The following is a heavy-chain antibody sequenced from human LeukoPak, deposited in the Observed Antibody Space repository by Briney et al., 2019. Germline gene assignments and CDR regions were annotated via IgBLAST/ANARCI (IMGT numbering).Heavy chain of an antibody. V-gene: IGHV3-53*01. CDR1: GFTVSSNY. CDR3: ARDLASGWSNYFDY. Sequence: GGSLRLSCAASGFTVSSNYMSWVRQAPGKGLEWVSVFYSGGSTYYADSVKGRFTISRDKSNNTVSLQMNSLRAEDTAVYYCARDLASGWSNYFDYWGQGTLVTVSS. D-gene: IGHD6-19*01. J-gene: IGHJ4*02. CDR2: FYSGGST.